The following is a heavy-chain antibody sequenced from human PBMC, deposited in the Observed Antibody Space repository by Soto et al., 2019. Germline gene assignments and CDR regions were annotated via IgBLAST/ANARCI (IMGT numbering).Heavy chain of an antibody. Sequence: EVQLVESGGGLVKPGGSLRLSCAASGFTFSSYSMNWVRQAPGKGLEWVSSISSSSSYIYYADSVKGRFTISRDNAKNSLYLQMNSLRAEDTAVYYCARDLKVNRVHWFDPWGQGTLVTVSS. J-gene: IGHJ5*02. CDR2: ISSSSSYI. CDR3: ARDLKVNRVHWFDP. V-gene: IGHV3-21*01. D-gene: IGHD3-10*02. CDR1: GFTFSSYS.